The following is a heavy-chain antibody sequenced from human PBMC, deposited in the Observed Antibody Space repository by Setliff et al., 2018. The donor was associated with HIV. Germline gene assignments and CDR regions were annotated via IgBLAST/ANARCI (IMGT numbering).Heavy chain of an antibody. D-gene: IGHD3-22*01. CDR2: INPNSGDT. CDR1: GYIFTDYY. CDR3: ARDPRSYSEISGFYPYYFYYYMDV. Sequence: GASVKVSCKASGYIFTDYYMHWVRQAPGQGLEWMGWINPNSGDTNYAQKFQGRVTLTRDTSVTTAYMELSRLRSDDTAVYFCARDPRSYSEISGFYPYYFYYYMDVWGKGTTVTVSS. V-gene: IGHV1-2*02. J-gene: IGHJ6*03.